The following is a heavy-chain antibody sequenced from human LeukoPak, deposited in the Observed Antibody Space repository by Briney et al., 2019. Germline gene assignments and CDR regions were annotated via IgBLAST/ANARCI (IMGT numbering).Heavy chain of an antibody. CDR3: ARVEIRADFDF. CDR1: GFTFSRSW. J-gene: IGHJ4*02. CDR2: IEPDAKNK. Sequence: PGGSLRLSCTASGFTFSRSWMAWIRLAPGKGLEWVTNIEPDAKNKYYVDIVKGRFTVSRDNTKNTVSLQMNSLRIEDTAVYYCARVEIRADFDFWGQGVLVTVSS. V-gene: IGHV3-7*01.